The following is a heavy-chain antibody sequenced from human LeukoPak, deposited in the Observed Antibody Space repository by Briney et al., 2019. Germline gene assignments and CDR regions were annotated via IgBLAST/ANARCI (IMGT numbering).Heavy chain of an antibody. CDR1: GGSISSYY. CDR2: IYTSGST. Sequence: SSETLSLTCTVSGGSISSYYWSWIRQPAGKGLEWIGRIYTSGSTNYNPSLKSRVTMSVDTSKNQFSLKLSSVTAADTAVYYCARDGLVPYSIAAAAYYYYGMDVWGQGTTVTVSS. V-gene: IGHV4-4*07. CDR3: ARDGLVPYSIAAAAYYYYGMDV. D-gene: IGHD6-13*01. J-gene: IGHJ6*02.